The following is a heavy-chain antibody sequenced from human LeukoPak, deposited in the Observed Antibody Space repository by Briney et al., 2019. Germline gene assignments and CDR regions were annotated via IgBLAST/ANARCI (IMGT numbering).Heavy chain of an antibody. Sequence: KSSETLSLTCTVPGGSISSYYWSWIRQPPGKGLEWIGHIYYSGSIKYNPSLKSRVTISVDKSKNQFSLSLISVTAADTAVYYCARGEEYGSGTVHFDYWGQGTLVTVSS. CDR2: IYYSGSI. CDR3: ARGEEYGSGTVHFDY. CDR1: GGSISSYY. V-gene: IGHV4-59*12. D-gene: IGHD3-10*01. J-gene: IGHJ4*02.